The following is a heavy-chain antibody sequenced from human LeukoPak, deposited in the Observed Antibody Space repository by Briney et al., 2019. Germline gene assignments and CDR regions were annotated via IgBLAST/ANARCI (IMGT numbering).Heavy chain of an antibody. Sequence: GGSLRLSCAASGFTFSSYGMHWVRQAPGKGLEWVSTISDSGVTTHYADSVKGRFTISRDNSKSTLYLQMSSLRAVDTAIYYCAKDPSTFLTTGWYFDLWGRGTLVTVSS. CDR2: ISDSGVTT. CDR1: GFTFSSYG. CDR3: AKDPSTFLTTGWYFDL. J-gene: IGHJ2*01. D-gene: IGHD4-17*01. V-gene: IGHV3-23*01.